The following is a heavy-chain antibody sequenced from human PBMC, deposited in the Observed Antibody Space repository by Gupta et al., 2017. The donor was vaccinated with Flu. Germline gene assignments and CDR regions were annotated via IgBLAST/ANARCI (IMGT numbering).Heavy chain of an antibody. CDR3: ARWRFDPMIAVLTEVVYAFDI. Sequence: QVQVVESGGGLVKPGGSLRLSCAASGFTFRDYSMTWIRQTPGKRLEWVSYISGTSTYTIYAESVKGRFTISRDNAENSLYLQMNSLRVEDTAVYFCARWRFDPMIAVLTEVVYAFDIWGQGTVVTVSS. CDR1: GFTFRDYS. J-gene: IGHJ3*02. V-gene: IGHV3-11*05. CDR2: ISGTSTYT. D-gene: IGHD3-22*01.